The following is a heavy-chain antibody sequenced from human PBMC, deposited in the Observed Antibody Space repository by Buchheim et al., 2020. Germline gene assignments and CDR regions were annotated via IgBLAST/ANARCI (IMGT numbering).Heavy chain of an antibody. D-gene: IGHD4-17*01. J-gene: IGHJ6*02. V-gene: IGHV4-31*03. CDR1: GGSISSGGYY. CDR2: IYYSGST. Sequence: QVQLQESGPGLVKPSQTLSLTCTVSGGSISSGGYYWSWIRQHPGKGLEWIGYIYYSGSTYYNPSLQSRVTTSLEPSKNQFSLKLSSVTAADTAVYYCARDLAKSSTVTTNIYYYYGMDVWGQGTT. CDR3: ARDLAKSSTVTTNIYYYYGMDV.